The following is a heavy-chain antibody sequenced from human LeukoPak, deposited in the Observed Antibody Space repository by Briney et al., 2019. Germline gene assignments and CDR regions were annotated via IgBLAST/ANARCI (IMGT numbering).Heavy chain of an antibody. CDR2: ISSSSSYI. CDR1: GFTFSSYS. V-gene: IGHV3-21*01. CDR3: ASQFPIAAAGTSY. J-gene: IGHJ4*02. D-gene: IGHD6-13*01. Sequence: GGSLRLSCAASGFTFSSYSMNWVRQAPGKGLEWVSSISSSSSYIYYADSVKGPFTMSRDNAKNSLYLQMNSLRAEDTAVYYCASQFPIAAAGTSYWGQGTLVTVSS.